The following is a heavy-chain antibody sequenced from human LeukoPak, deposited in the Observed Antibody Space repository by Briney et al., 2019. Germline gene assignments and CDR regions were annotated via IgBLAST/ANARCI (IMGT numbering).Heavy chain of an antibody. D-gene: IGHD6-6*01. CDR2: IYYSGST. CDR3: ARKLNYYYGMDV. Sequence: SETLSFTCTVSGGSISSYYWSWIRQPPGKGLEWIGYIYYSGSTNYNPSLKSRVTISVDTSKNQFSLKLSSVTAADTAVYYCARKLNYYYGMDVWGQGTTVTVSS. CDR1: GGSISSYY. V-gene: IGHV4-59*01. J-gene: IGHJ6*02.